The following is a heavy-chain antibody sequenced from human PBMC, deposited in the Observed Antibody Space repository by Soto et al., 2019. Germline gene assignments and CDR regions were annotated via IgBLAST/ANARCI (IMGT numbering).Heavy chain of an antibody. D-gene: IGHD3-16*01. Sequence: QVQLVESGGGVVQPGRSLRLSCAASGFSFSKYGMHWVRQAPGKGLEWVAEMSDDGSKKYYGDSVKGRFTISRDNSKNTLYLLMDSLRPEDTAMYYCAKELRETGGYYFDCRGQGTLVTVSS. J-gene: IGHJ4*02. CDR3: AKELRETGGYYFDC. V-gene: IGHV3-30*18. CDR1: GFSFSKYG. CDR2: MSDDGSKK.